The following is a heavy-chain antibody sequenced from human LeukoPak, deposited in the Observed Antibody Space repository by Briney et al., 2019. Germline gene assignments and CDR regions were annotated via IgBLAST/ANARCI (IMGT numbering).Heavy chain of an antibody. J-gene: IGHJ4*02. D-gene: IGHD6-19*01. CDR1: GFTFSNYW. CDR3: ASQTPRRLPIAVADYFDY. V-gene: IGHV3-74*01. CDR2: INSDGSTT. Sequence: GGSLRLSCAASGFTFSNYWMHWVRQAPGKGLVWVSRINSDGSTTYADSVKGRFTISRDNAEKTLYLQLNSLRAEDTAVYYCASQTPRRLPIAVADYFDYWGQGTLVTVSS.